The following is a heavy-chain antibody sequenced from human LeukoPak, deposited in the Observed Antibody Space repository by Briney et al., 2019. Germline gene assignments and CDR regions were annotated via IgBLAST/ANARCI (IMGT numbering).Heavy chain of an antibody. CDR3: AREGPTSGFDY. CDR2: IYYTGST. D-gene: IGHD3-10*01. V-gene: IGHV4-39*07. Sequence: GSLRLSCAASGFTFSSYAMSWVRQPPGKGPEWIGSIYYTGSTYYNPSLKSRITISVDTSKKQFSLKLYSVTAADTAVYYCAREGPTSGFDYWGQGTQVTVSS. CDR1: GFTFSSYA. J-gene: IGHJ4*02.